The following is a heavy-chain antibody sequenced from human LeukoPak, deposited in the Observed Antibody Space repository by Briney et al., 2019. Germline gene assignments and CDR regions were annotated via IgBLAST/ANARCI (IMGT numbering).Heavy chain of an antibody. CDR2: IHYSGIT. D-gene: IGHD4/OR15-4a*01. CDR1: GAPISSHY. Sequence: SETLSLTCTVSGAPISSHYWSWIRQPPGRGLEWIGYIHYSGITSYDPSLKSRVTMSIDTSKSQFSLNLNSVTAADTAVYYCARVYDYGKFDFWGPGTPLTVSS. CDR3: ARVYDYGKFDF. V-gene: IGHV4-59*11. J-gene: IGHJ4*02.